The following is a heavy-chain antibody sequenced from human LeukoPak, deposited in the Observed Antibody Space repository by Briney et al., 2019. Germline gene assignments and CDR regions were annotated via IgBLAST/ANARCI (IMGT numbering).Heavy chain of an antibody. CDR1: GFTFSNYA. CDR2: ISGNGGGI. CDR3: TTRGGSFSIFDY. J-gene: IGHJ4*02. D-gene: IGHD1-26*01. Sequence: GGSLRLSCVVSGFTFSNYAMNWVRQAPGKGLEWVSAISGNGGGIYYADSVKGRFTISRDNSKNTLYLQMNSLKTEDTAVYYCTTRGGSFSIFDYWGQGTLVTVSS. V-gene: IGHV3-23*01.